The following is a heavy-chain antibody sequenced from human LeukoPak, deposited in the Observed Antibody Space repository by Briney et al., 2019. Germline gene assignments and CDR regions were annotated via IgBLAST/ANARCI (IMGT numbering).Heavy chain of an antibody. D-gene: IGHD3-22*01. Sequence: AASVKVSCKASGYSFTGYYMQWVRQAPGKGLEWMGWFNPNSGGTNYAQKFQGRVTMTRDTSISTAYMELSRLRSDDTAVYYCARVYSYDSTYHFDYWGQGTLVTVSS. CDR1: GYSFTGYY. CDR3: ARVYSYDSTYHFDY. V-gene: IGHV1-2*02. J-gene: IGHJ4*02. CDR2: FNPNSGGT.